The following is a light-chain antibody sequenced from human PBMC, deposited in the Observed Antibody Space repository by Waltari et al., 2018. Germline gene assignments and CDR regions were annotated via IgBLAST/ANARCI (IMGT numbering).Light chain of an antibody. CDR2: EVN. J-gene: IGLJ1*01. Sequence: QSALTQPPSASGSPGQSVTISCAGTRNDVGGYNFVSWYQQHPGKAPKLMIFEVNQRPSEVPDLFSVSKSGNTAPLSVAGLQREDGADYDWGPYAGSNCYYVFGTGTKVTGL. CDR1: RNDVGGYNF. V-gene: IGLV2-8*01. CDR3: GPYAGSNCYYV.